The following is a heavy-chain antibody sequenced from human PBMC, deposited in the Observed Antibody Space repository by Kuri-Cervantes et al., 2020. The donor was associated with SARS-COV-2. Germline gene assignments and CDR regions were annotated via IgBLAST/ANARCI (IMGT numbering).Heavy chain of an antibody. D-gene: IGHD4-17*01. CDR3: ARERYGDYVSPYQYYGMDV. CDR2: IYSGGST. Sequence: GGSLTLSCAPSGLTVSSNYMSWVRQAPGKGLEWVSVIYSGGSTYYADSVKGRFTISRDSSKNMLYLQMNSLRAEDTAVYYCARERYGDYVSPYQYYGMDVWGQGTTVTVSS. J-gene: IGHJ6*02. V-gene: IGHV3-53*01. CDR1: GLTVSSNY.